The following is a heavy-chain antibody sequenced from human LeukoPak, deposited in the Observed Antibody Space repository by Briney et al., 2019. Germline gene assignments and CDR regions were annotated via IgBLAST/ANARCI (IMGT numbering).Heavy chain of an antibody. CDR3: AREGAITIFRGVPDY. V-gene: IGHV3-48*03. J-gene: IGHJ4*02. Sequence: QPGGSLRLSCAASGFTFSSYEMNWVRQAPGKGLEWVSYISSSGSTRYYADSVKGRFTISRDNAKNSLYLQMNSLRAEDTAVYYCAREGAITIFRGVPDYWGQGTLVTVSS. CDR1: GFTFSSYE. CDR2: ISSSGSTR. D-gene: IGHD3-10*01.